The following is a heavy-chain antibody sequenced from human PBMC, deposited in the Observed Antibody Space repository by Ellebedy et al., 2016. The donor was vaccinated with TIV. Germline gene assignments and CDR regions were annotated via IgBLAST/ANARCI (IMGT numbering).Heavy chain of an antibody. CDR1: GFTFSDYA. D-gene: IGHD2-2*01. CDR2: IKQDGSDK. J-gene: IGHJ4*02. Sequence: GESLKISCAASGFTFSDYAMTWVRQAPGRGLEWLANIKQDGSDKNYVDSVKGRFTISRDNAKKSLYLQIDSLRAEDTAVYYCARGSGYCSSTSCSGGSDWGQGTPVTVSS. CDR3: ARGSGYCSSTSCSGGSD. V-gene: IGHV3-7*03.